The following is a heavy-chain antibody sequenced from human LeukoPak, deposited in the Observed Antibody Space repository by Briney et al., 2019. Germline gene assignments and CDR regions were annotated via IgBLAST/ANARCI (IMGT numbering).Heavy chain of an antibody. V-gene: IGHV4-34*01. CDR2: INHSGST. D-gene: IGHD6-19*01. CDR3: ARRYSSGWYGYWFDP. J-gene: IGHJ5*02. Sequence: SETLSLTCAVYGGSFSGYYWSWIRQPPGKGLEWIGEINHSGSTNYNPSLKSRVTITVDTSKNQFSLKLSSVTAADTAVYYCARRYSSGWYGYWFDPWGQGTLVTVSS. CDR1: GGSFSGYY.